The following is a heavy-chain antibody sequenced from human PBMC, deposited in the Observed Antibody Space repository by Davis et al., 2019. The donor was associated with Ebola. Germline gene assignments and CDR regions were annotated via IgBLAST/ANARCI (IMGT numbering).Heavy chain of an antibody. Sequence: AASVKVSCKASGYTFTSYYMHWVRQAPGQGLEWMGVINPSGGGTRYAQKFQGRVTMTRENSMSTAYMELSSLRSEDTAVYFCARGGVAYSDLDYWGQGTLVAVSS. D-gene: IGHD2-21*01. V-gene: IGHV1-46*01. CDR3: ARGGVAYSDLDY. J-gene: IGHJ4*02. CDR1: GYTFTSYY. CDR2: INPSGGGT.